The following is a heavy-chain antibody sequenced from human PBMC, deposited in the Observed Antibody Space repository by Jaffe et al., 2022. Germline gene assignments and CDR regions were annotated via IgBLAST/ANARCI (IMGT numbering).Heavy chain of an antibody. J-gene: IGHJ4*02. CDR2: ISWDGGST. D-gene: IGHD3-3*01. Sequence: EVQLVESGGVVVQPGGSLRLSCAASGFTFDDYTMHWVRQAPGKGLEWVSLISWDGGSTYYADSVKGRFTISRDNSKNSLYLQMNSLRTEDTALYYCAKDIRPNYDFWSGYGFDYWGQGTLVTVSS. CDR3: AKDIRPNYDFWSGYGFDY. CDR1: GFTFDDYT. V-gene: IGHV3-43*01.